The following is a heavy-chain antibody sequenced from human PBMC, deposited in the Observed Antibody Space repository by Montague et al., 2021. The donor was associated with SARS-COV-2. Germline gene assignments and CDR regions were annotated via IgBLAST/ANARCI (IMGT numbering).Heavy chain of an antibody. J-gene: IGHJ3*02. V-gene: IGHV4-59*08. Sequence: SETLSLTCTVSGVSISSYNWTWIRQPQGKGLEGIGFMYYSGSTNYNPSLKSRVTISVDTSKNQFSLKLSSVTAADTAVYYCAKQALTRYCTSTTCFGAAFDIWGQGTMVTVSS. CDR2: MYYSGST. CDR1: GVSISSYN. D-gene: IGHD2-2*01. CDR3: AKQALTRYCTSTTCFGAAFDI.